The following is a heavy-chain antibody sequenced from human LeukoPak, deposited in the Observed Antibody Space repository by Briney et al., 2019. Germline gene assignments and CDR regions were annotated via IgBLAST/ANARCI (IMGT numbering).Heavy chain of an antibody. J-gene: IGHJ3*02. Sequence: SQTLSLTCAVSGGSISSGGYSWSWIRQPPGKGLEWIGYIYHSGSTYYNPSLKSRVTISVDRSKNQFSLRLSSVTAADTAVYYCARGYDAFDIWGQGIMVTVSS. CDR3: ARGYDAFDI. V-gene: IGHV4-30-2*01. CDR1: GGSISSGGYS. CDR2: IYHSGST.